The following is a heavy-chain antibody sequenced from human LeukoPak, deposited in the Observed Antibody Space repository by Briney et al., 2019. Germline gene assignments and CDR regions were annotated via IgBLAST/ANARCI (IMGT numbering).Heavy chain of an antibody. D-gene: IGHD6-19*01. Sequence: GGSLRLSCAASGFTFSSYAMSWVRQAPGKVLEWVSAISGSGGSTYYADSVKGRFTISRDNSKNTLYLQMNSLRAEDTAVYYCAKERTIAVAGTGVNDYWGQGTLVTVSS. CDR1: GFTFSSYA. CDR3: AKERTIAVAGTGVNDY. J-gene: IGHJ4*02. CDR2: ISGSGGST. V-gene: IGHV3-23*01.